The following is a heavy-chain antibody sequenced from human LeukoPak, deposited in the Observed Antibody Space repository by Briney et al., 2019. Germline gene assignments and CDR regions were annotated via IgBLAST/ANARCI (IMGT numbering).Heavy chain of an antibody. CDR2: MNPNSGNT. D-gene: IGHD6-19*01. J-gene: IGHJ4*02. CDR3: ARDSGYSSGWSDY. Sequence: ASVKVSCKASGYTFTSYDINWVRQATGQGLEWMGWMNPNSGNTNYAQKLQGRVTMTTDTSTSTAYMELRSLRSDDTAVYYCARDSGYSSGWSDYWGQGTLVTVSS. V-gene: IGHV1-18*01. CDR1: GYTFTSYD.